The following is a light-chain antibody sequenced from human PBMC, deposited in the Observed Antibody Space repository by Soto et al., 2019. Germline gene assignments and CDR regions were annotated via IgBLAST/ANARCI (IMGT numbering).Light chain of an antibody. J-gene: IGLJ2*01. V-gene: IGLV2-11*01. Sequence: QSALTQPRSVSGSLGQSVTISCSRTSHNFGGFNFVSWYQHPPDKAPKLIIYDVTKRPSGVPDRFSGSKSGTTASLTISGLQAADEADYYCSSYVAGDILLFGGGTKLTVL. CDR2: DVT. CDR3: SSYVAGDILL. CDR1: SHNFGGFNF.